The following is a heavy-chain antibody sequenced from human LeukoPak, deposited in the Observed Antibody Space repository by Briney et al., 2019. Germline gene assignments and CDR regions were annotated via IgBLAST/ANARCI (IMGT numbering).Heavy chain of an antibody. CDR2: ISGSGGST. V-gene: IGHV3-23*01. J-gene: IGHJ4*02. D-gene: IGHD6-13*01. Sequence: GESLRLSCAASGFTFSSYAMSWVRQAPGKGLEWVSAISGSGGSTYYADSVKGRFTISRDNSKNTLYLPMNSLRAEDTAVYYCAKGSSSWYLYLDYWGQGTLVTVSS. CDR1: GFTFSSYA. CDR3: AKGSSSWYLYLDY.